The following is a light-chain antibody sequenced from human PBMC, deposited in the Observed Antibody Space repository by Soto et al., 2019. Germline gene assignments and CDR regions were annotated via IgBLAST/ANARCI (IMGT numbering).Light chain of an antibody. Sequence: QSALTQPASVSGSPGQSITISCTGTSSDVGGYNYVSWYQQHPGKAPKLMIYDVNNRPSGVSNRFSGSKSGNTASLTISGLQAEDEADYYCNSYTSSSTPLFGGGTQLTVL. CDR3: NSYTSSSTPL. CDR2: DVN. V-gene: IGLV2-14*01. CDR1: SSDVGGYNY. J-gene: IGLJ2*01.